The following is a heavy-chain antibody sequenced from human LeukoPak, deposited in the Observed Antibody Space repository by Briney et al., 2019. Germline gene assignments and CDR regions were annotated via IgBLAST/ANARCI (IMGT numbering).Heavy chain of an antibody. Sequence: ASVKVSCKASGYTFTSYGISWVRQAPGQGLEWMGWISAYNGNTNYAQKLQGRVTMTTDTSTSTAYMELRSLRSDDTAVYYCARGPQYQLLSYYYYMDVWGKGTTDTVSS. CDR3: ARGPQYQLLSYYYYMDV. CDR1: GYTFTSYG. V-gene: IGHV1-18*01. D-gene: IGHD2-2*01. J-gene: IGHJ6*03. CDR2: ISAYNGNT.